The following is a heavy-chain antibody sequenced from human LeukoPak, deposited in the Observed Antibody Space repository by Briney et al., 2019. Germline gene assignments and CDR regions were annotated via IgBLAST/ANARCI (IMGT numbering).Heavy chain of an antibody. CDR2: ISSSSSYT. CDR1: GFTFSDYY. J-gene: IGHJ4*02. Sequence: GGSLRLSCAASGFTFSDYYMSWIRQAPGKGLEWVSYISSSSSYTNYADSVKGRFTISRDNAKNSLYLQMNSLRAEDTAVYYCAKAGRGSGYYYVAYWGQGTLVTVSS. D-gene: IGHD3-22*01. V-gene: IGHV3-11*05. CDR3: AKAGRGSGYYYVAY.